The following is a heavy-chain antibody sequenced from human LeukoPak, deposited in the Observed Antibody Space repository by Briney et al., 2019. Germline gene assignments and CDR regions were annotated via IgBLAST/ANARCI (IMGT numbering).Heavy chain of an antibody. CDR1: GGSVSSYY. D-gene: IGHD3-16*01. CDR3: ARDHWGVGAGEWFDP. CDR2: IYTSGST. V-gene: IGHV4-4*07. J-gene: IGHJ5*02. Sequence: PSETLSLTCTVSGGSVSSYYWSWIRQPAGKGLEWLGRIYTSGSTDYNPSLKTRVAMSVDTSKNQLSLKLRSVTAADTAVYYCARDHWGVGAGEWFDPWGQGTLVTVSS.